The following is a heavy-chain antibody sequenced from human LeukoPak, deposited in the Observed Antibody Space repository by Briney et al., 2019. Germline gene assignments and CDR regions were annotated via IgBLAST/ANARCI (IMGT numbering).Heavy chain of an antibody. CDR3: ARGGAFCRITTCHEFDH. Sequence: ASVKVSCKTSGYTFTGSYLHWVRQVPGQGLEWMGWTNPSTGGTKSAQQFEGRVTMTRDTSNTTGYLELRSLRLDDTATYYCARGGAFCRITTCHEFDHWGQGTLVIVSS. D-gene: IGHD2-2*01. V-gene: IGHV1-2*02. J-gene: IGHJ4*02. CDR2: TNPSTGGT. CDR1: GYTFTGSY.